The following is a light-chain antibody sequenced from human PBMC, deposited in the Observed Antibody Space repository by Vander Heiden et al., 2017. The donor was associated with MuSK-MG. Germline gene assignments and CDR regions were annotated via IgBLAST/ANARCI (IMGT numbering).Light chain of an antibody. CDR3: MQALQPRT. J-gene: IGKJ1*01. Sequence: MVLTQSPLSLPVTPGEPASISCRSSQSLLQVSGYHSLDCFVQKPGQSPQLLIYRASNRAGGVPDRFSGSGSGTDFTLESSRVEAEDVGVYYLMQALQPRTFGQGTRVEIK. V-gene: IGKV2-28*01. CDR2: RAS. CDR1: QSLLQVSGYHS.